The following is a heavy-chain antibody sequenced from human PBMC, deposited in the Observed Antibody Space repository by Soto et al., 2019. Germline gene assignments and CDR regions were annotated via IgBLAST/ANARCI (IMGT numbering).Heavy chain of an antibody. J-gene: IGHJ4*02. CDR3: ARVYYYGPVDY. CDR1: GFTFSSYW. V-gene: IGHV3-74*01. Sequence: GGSLRLSCAASGFTFSSYWMHWVRQAPGKGLVWVSRINSDGSSTSYADSVKGRFTISRDNAKNTLYLQMNSLRAEDTAVYYCARVYYYGPVDYWGQGTLVTVSS. CDR2: INSDGSST. D-gene: IGHD3-10*01.